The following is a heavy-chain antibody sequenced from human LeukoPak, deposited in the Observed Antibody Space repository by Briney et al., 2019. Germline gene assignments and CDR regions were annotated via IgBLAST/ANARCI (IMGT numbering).Heavy chain of an antibody. V-gene: IGHV3-23*01. J-gene: IGHJ4*02. CDR1: GFTFSTYA. D-gene: IGHD3-10*01. CDR3: ARVPLLWFGELWGDYFDY. Sequence: GGSLRLSGAASGFTFSTYAMTWVRQAPGKGLEWVSGISGSGDNTYYADSVKGRFTISRDNSKNTLYLQMNSLRAEDTAVYYCARVPLLWFGELWGDYFDYWGQGTLVTVSS. CDR2: ISGSGDNT.